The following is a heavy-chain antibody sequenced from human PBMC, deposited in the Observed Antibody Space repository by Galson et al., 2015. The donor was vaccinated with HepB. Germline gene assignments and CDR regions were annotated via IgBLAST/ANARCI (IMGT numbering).Heavy chain of an antibody. CDR2: INSDGRST. CDR1: GFTFSNYW. V-gene: IGHV3-74*01. CDR3: ARDRGGEDY. Sequence: SLRLSCAASGFTFSNYWMHRVRQAPGKGLLWVSRINSDGRSTSYADSVKGRFTISRDNAKNTLYLQMNSLRAEDTAVYYCARDRGGEDYWGQGTLVTVSS. D-gene: IGHD3-16*01. J-gene: IGHJ4*02.